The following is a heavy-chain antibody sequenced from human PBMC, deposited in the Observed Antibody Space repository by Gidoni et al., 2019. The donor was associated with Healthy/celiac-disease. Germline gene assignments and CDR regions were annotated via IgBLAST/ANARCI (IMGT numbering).Heavy chain of an antibody. CDR3: ARWATPTDGAFDI. CDR1: CGPISSGGYY. CDR2: IYYSGST. Sequence: QVQLQESGPGLVKPSQTLSLTCPVSCGPISSGGYYWSWIRQHPGKGLEWIGYIYYSGSTYYNPSLKSRVTISVDTSKNQFSLKLSSVTAADTAVYYCARWATPTDGAFDIWGQGTMVTVSS. D-gene: IGHD5-12*01. J-gene: IGHJ3*02. V-gene: IGHV4-31*03.